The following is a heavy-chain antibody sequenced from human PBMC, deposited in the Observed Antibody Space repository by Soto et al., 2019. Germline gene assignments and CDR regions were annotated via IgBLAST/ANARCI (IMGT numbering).Heavy chain of an antibody. CDR3: AGGKGYSSGWTFDS. V-gene: IGHV4-30-4*01. Sequence: SETLSLTCTVSGASISSGDYYWSWIRQPPGKGLEWIGYISNSGRDYYNPSLMSRLTVSIDTSKNQFSLELSSLTAADTAVYYCAGGKGYSSGWTFDSWGQGTLVTVSS. CDR2: ISNSGRD. J-gene: IGHJ4*02. D-gene: IGHD6-19*01. CDR1: GASISSGDYY.